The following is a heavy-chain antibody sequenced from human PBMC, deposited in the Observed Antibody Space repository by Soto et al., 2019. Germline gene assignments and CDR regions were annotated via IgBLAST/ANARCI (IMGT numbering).Heavy chain of an antibody. CDR1: GFTFISYA. CDR3: AKGRIAARPLDY. D-gene: IGHD6-6*01. J-gene: IGHJ4*02. CDR2: ISGSGGST. V-gene: IGHV3-23*01. Sequence: GGSLRLSCAASGFTFISYAMSWGRQAPGKGLEWVSAISGSGGSTYYADSVKGRFTISRDNSKNTLYLQMNSPRAEDTAVYYCAKGRIAARPLDYWGQGTLVTVSS.